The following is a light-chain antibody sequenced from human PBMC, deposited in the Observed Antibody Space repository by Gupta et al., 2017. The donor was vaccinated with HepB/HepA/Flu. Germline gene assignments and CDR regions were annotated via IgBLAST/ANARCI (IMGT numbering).Light chain of an antibody. CDR2: NVF. CDR3: SSYTTTSTLVV. V-gene: IGLV2-14*01. CDR1: NSDY. J-gene: IGLJ2*01. Sequence: QSALAQPASVSGSPGQSITISCTGTNSDYVSWYQQYPGKAPKLLLYNVFDRPSGVSHRFSGSKSGNTASLTITGLQAEDEANDYCSSYTTTSTLVVFGGGTHLTVL.